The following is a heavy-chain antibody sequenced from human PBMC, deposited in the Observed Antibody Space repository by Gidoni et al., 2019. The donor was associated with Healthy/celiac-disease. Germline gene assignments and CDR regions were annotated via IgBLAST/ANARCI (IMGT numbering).Heavy chain of an antibody. CDR1: GGSISSSSYY. CDR3: VAFWSGYSYYFDY. CDR2: IYYSGST. V-gene: IGHV4-39*01. D-gene: IGHD3-3*01. Sequence: QLQLQESGPGLVKPSATLSLTCTVSGGSISSSSYYWGWIRQPPGKGLEWIGSIYYSGSTYYNPSLKSRVTISVDTSKNQFSLKLSSVTAADTAVYYCVAFWSGYSYYFDYWGQGTLVTVSS. J-gene: IGHJ4*02.